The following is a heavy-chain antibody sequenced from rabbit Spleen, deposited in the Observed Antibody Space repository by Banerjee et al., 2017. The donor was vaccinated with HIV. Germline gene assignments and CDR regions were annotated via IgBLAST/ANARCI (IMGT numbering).Heavy chain of an antibody. Sequence: QSLEESGGDLVKPGASLTLTCSASGVSFSSNYYMCWVRQAPGKGLEWIACIDTGYSGFTYFATWAKGRFTISKTSSTTVTLRMTSLTAADRATYFCARDLAGVSGWNFYLWGQGTLVTVS. CDR3: ARDLAGVSGWNFYL. D-gene: IGHD1-1*01. J-gene: IGHJ4*01. V-gene: IGHV1S40*01. CDR2: IDTGYSGFT. CDR1: GVSFSSNYY.